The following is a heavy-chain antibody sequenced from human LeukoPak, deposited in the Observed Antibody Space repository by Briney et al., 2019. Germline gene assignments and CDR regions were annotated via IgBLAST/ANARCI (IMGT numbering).Heavy chain of an antibody. CDR1: GFTFNNYW. V-gene: IGHV3-74*01. CDR3: VRGEWDCTNGVCYFDN. D-gene: IGHD2-8*01. J-gene: IGHJ4*02. Sequence: GSLRLSCAASGFTFNNYWMHWVRQGPGKGLVWVSGINSEGNNTKYADSVEARFTISRDNAKNTVYLQMNCLRVEDTAMYYCVRGEWDCTNGVCYFDNWGQGTLVTVSS. CDR2: INSEGNNT.